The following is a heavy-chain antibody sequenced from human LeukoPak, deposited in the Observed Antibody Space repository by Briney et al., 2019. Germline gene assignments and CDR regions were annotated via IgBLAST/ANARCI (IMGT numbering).Heavy chain of an antibody. D-gene: IGHD5-18*01. CDR2: VDNDGSGT. Sequence: GGSLRLSCAASGFTFSTYWMHWVRQAPGKGLVWLSRVDNDGSGTSYADSVRGRFTISRDNGKNILFLQMDSLRAEDTAVYFCARSQRGYSYGEHWGQGTPVTVSS. CDR1: GFTFSTYW. J-gene: IGHJ4*02. V-gene: IGHV3-74*01. CDR3: ARSQRGYSYGEH.